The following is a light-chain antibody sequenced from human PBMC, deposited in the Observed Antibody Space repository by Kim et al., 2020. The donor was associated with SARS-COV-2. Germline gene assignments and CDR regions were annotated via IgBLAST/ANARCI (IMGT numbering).Light chain of an antibody. Sequence: QSVLTQPPSASGTPGQRVTISCSGSSSNIGSDYVFWYQQLPGTAPKLLIYRNNRRPSGVPDRFSGSKSGTSVSLAIRGLRSEDEADYYCAAWDESLSGWVFGGGTKLTVL. J-gene: IGLJ3*02. CDR1: SSNIGSDY. CDR2: RNN. V-gene: IGLV1-47*01. CDR3: AAWDESLSGWV.